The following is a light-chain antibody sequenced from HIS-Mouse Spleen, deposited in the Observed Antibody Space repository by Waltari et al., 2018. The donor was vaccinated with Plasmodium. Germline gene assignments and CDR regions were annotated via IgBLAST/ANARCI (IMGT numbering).Light chain of an antibody. CDR1: ALPKKY. V-gene: IGLV3-10*01. CDR3: YSTDSSGNHRV. J-gene: IGLJ3*02. CDR2: EDS. Sequence: SYELPQPPSVSVSPGPPARLTCSGDALPKKYSYWYQQKSGQAPVLVIYEDSKRPSGIPERFSGSSSGTMATLTISGAQVEDEADYYCYSTDSSGNHRVFGGGTKLTVL.